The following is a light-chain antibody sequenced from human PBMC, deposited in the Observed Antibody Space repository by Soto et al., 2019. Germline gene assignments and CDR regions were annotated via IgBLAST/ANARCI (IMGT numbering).Light chain of an antibody. V-gene: IGKV3-15*01. CDR1: QSVSSN. J-gene: IGKJ3*01. Sequence: EIVTTQSPATLSVSPGERATLSCRASQSVSSNLAWYQQKPGQAPRLLIYGASTRATGIPARFSGSGSGTEFTLTISSLQSEDFAVYYCQQYNNWPLLFTFGPGTKVDIK. CDR2: GAS. CDR3: QQYNNWPLLFT.